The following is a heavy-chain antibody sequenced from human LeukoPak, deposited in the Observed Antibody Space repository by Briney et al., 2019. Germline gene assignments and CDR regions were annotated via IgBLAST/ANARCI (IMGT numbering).Heavy chain of an antibody. D-gene: IGHD2-2*01. J-gene: IGHJ3*02. V-gene: IGHV3-74*01. CDR3: TRVGYCATTSCRTAFDI. CDR1: GFTFSNYW. Sequence: GGSLRLSCAVSGFTFSNYWMHWVRQVAGKGLVWVSRINTDGSTTNYADSVKGRFTISRDNAKNTLYLQMNSLRAEDTAVYYCTRVGYCATTSCRTAFDIWGQGTMVTVSS. CDR2: INTDGSTT.